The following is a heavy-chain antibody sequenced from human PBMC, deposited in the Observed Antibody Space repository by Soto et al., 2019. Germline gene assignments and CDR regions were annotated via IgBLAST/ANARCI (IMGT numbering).Heavy chain of an antibody. V-gene: IGHV1-69*01. Sequence: QVQLMQSGAEVKNPGSSVKVSCTASGDTFSNYAISGVRQAPGQGLEWMGGIMSIFGTPNYAQKFQGRVTITADESTSTAYMELSSLRSEDTAMYYCATTMGPGISVAGDYQYYYGVDVWGQGTTVTVSS. CDR3: ATTMGPGISVAGDYQYYYGVDV. J-gene: IGHJ6*02. D-gene: IGHD6-19*01. CDR1: GDTFSNYA. CDR2: IMSIFGTP.